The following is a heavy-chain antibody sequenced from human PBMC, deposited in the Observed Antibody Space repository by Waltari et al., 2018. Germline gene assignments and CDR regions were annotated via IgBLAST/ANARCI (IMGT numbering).Heavy chain of an antibody. Sequence: QVQLQESGPGLVKPSQTLSLTCPVSCGSISSGGYYWSWVRHTPGKGLEWIGYIYYSGSTYYNPSLKSRVTISVDTSKNQFSLKLSSVTAADTAVYYCARALGELPGPCAFDIWGQGTMVTVSS. CDR2: IYYSGST. V-gene: IGHV4-31*03. D-gene: IGHD1-26*01. CDR3: ARALGELPGPCAFDI. CDR1: CGSISSGGYY. J-gene: IGHJ3*02.